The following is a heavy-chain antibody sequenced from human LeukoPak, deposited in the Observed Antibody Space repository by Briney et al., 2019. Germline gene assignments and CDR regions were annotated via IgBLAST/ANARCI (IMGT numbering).Heavy chain of an antibody. D-gene: IGHD6-19*01. CDR3: PSHPGYSRGWFYFDY. J-gene: IGHJ4*02. CDR1: GFTFSNYA. CDR2: ISDRGGST. V-gene: IGHV3-23*01. Sequence: GGSLRPSCAASGFTFSNYAMSWVRQAPGKGLEWVSGISDRGGSTYYADSVKGRFTISRDNSKNTLYLQMNSLRAEDTAVYYCPSHPGYSRGWFYFDYGGQETLVTAS.